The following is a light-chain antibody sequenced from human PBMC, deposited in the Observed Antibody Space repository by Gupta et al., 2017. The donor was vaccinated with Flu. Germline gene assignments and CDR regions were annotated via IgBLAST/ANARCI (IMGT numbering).Light chain of an antibody. V-gene: IGLV2-14*01. CDR3: GAHTTSSSVV. CDR1: SSDVVSYNY. Sequence: SIANSCSGTSSDVVSYNYVSWDQLHPGNPLDLFVYEVSNPSAGVAGRFSDTKSDNTASLTICALTAEDAADYYCGAHTTSSSVVFGVGTKLTVL. J-gene: IGLJ2*01. CDR2: EVS.